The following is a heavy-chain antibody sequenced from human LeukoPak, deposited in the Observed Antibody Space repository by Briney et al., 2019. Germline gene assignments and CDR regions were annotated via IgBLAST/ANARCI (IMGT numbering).Heavy chain of an antibody. CDR2: ISSSSSYI. J-gene: IGHJ4*02. CDR1: GFTFSSYS. D-gene: IGHD6-25*01. CDR3: ARASPYQRFDY. V-gene: IGHV3-21*01. Sequence: PGGSLRLSCAASGFTFSSYSMIWVRQAPGKGLEWVSSISSSSSYIYYAGSVKGRFTISRDNAKNSLYLQMNSLRAEDTAVYYCARASPYQRFDYWGQGTLVTVSS.